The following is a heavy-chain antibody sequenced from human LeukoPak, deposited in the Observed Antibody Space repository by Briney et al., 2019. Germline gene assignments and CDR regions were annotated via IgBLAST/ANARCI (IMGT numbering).Heavy chain of an antibody. J-gene: IGHJ5*01. CDR1: GFVFSASY. V-gene: IGHV3-7*01. CDR2: IKPDGSEK. CDR3: VRGGAYWTVS. Sequence: GGSLRLSCAASGFVFSASYMSWVRKAPGKGLEWVATIKPDGSEKYHVDSVSGRFTISRDNTNDSLFLQMNSLRVDDTAVYYCVRGGAYWTVSWGQGTLVNVS.